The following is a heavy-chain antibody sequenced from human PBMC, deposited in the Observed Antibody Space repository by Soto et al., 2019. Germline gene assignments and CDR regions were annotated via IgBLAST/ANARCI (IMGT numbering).Heavy chain of an antibody. CDR1: GASVTNDNW. D-gene: IGHD2-2*01. CDR2: VHHVGST. Sequence: QVQLKESGPGLVEPSGILSLTCAVSGASVTNDNWWSWVRQSSGTGLQWIGEVHHVGSTSYNPSLRSRVTISVDKSKNQFSLKLISVTAADTAVYYCARNSFYVMNVWGQGTTVTVSS. CDR3: ARNSFYVMNV. V-gene: IGHV4-4*02. J-gene: IGHJ6*02.